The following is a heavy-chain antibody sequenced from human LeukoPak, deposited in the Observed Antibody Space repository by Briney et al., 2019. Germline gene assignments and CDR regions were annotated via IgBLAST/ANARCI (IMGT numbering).Heavy chain of an antibody. Sequence: ASVKVSCKASGYTFTSYYMHWVRQAPGQGLEWMGIINPSGGSTSYAQKFQGRVTMTRDMSTSTVYMELSSLRSEDTAVYYCARGYLAAARGVIMPYYYYYMDVWGKGTTVTVSS. CDR2: INPSGGST. CDR1: GYTFTSYY. CDR3: ARGYLAAARGVIMPYYYYYMDV. J-gene: IGHJ6*03. D-gene: IGHD3-10*01. V-gene: IGHV1-46*01.